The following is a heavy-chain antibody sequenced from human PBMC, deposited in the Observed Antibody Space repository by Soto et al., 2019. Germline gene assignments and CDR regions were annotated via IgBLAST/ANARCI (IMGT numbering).Heavy chain of an antibody. CDR2: IYYSGST. V-gene: IGHV4-31*03. CDR3: ARSSTSANYFDY. D-gene: IGHD2-2*01. Sequence: QVQLQESGPGLVKPSQTLSLTSTVSGGSISSGGYYWSWIRQHPGKGLEWIGYIYYSGSTYYNPSLKSRVTRSVDTSKNQCSLKLSSVTAADTAVYYCARSSTSANYFDYWGQGTLVTVSS. J-gene: IGHJ4*02. CDR1: GGSISSGGYY.